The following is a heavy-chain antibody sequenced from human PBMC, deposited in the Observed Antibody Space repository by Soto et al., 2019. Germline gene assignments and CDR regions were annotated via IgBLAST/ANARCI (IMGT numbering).Heavy chain of an antibody. CDR3: TTTSPTYCDFWSGYYSEYFQH. V-gene: IGHV3-15*01. J-gene: IGHJ1*01. CDR1: GFTFSNAW. D-gene: IGHD3-3*01. Sequence: EMQLVESGGGLVKPGGSLRLSCAASGFTFSNAWMSWVRQAPGKGLEWVGRIKSKTDGGTTDYAAPVKGRFTISRDDSKNTLYLQMNSLKTEDTAVYYCTTTSPTYCDFWSGYYSEYFQHWGQGTLVTVSS. CDR2: IKSKTDGGTT.